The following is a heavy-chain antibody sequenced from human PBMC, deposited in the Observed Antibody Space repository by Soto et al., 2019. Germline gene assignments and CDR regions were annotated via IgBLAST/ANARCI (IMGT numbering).Heavy chain of an antibody. V-gene: IGHV3-30-3*01. Sequence: QVQLVESGGGVVQPGRSLRLSCAVSGFIFSDYAMHWVRQAPGKGLEWVAVILYDGSRTHYGDSVKGRFTISRDNSKNTLFLQMNSLSAEDTAVYYCARDQMSITTPYYFDYWGQGTLVTVSS. CDR1: GFIFSDYA. CDR3: ARDQMSITTPYYFDY. CDR2: ILYDGSRT. D-gene: IGHD3-10*01. J-gene: IGHJ4*02.